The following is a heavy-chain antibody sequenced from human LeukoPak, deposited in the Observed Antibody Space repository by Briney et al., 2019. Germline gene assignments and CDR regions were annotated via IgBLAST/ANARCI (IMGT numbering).Heavy chain of an antibody. D-gene: IGHD3-22*01. Sequence: SGPTLVKPTQTLTLTCTFSVFSLITSGVGLGLIRNPQAKPLECLDSIYWNDDKRYSPSLKSRLTITKDNSKTQVVLTMTTMDPVDTATYYCAHITSTTYYDSSGPFDYWGQGTLVTVSS. V-gene: IGHV2-5*01. CDR1: VFSLITSGVG. J-gene: IGHJ4*02. CDR2: IYWNDDK. CDR3: AHITSTTYYDSSGPFDY.